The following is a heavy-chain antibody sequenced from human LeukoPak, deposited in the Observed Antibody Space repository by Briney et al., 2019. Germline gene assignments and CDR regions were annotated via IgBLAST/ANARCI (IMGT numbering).Heavy chain of an antibody. CDR1: GGSFSGYY. CDR3: ARGQDYVWGSYRSNWFDP. J-gene: IGHJ5*02. V-gene: IGHV4-34*01. Sequence: SETLSLTCAVYGGSFSGYYWSWIRQPPGKGLEWIGEINHSGSTNYNPSLKSRVTISADTSKSQFSLKLSSVTAADTAVYYCARGQDYVWGSYRSNWFDPWGQGTLVTISS. CDR2: INHSGST. D-gene: IGHD3-16*02.